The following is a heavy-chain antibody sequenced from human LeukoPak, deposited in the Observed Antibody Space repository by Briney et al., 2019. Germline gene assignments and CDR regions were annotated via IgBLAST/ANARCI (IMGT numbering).Heavy chain of an antibody. CDR1: GFIFSTFE. Sequence: GGSLRLSCVASGFIFSTFEFNWVRQAPGKGLEWVSYISRSGSTIYFADSVKGRFTISRDNAKNSLYLQMNTLRAEDTAVYYCARDPGRNGHFDYWGQGTLVTVSS. V-gene: IGHV3-48*03. J-gene: IGHJ4*02. D-gene: IGHD2-8*01. CDR3: ARDPGRNGHFDY. CDR2: ISRSGSTI.